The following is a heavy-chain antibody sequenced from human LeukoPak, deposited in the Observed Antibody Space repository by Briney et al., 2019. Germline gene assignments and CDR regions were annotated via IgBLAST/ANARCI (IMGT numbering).Heavy chain of an antibody. V-gene: IGHV3-74*01. J-gene: IGHJ5*02. CDR1: GFTFSSYW. CDR3: ARDSGSYRGKNWFDP. CDR2: INSDGSST. D-gene: IGHD1-26*01. Sequence: PGGSLRLSCAASGFTFSSYWMHWVRQAPGKGLVWVSRINSDGSSTSYADSVKGRFTISRDNAKNTLYLQMNSLRAEDTAVYYCARDSGSYRGKNWFDPWGQGTLVTVSS.